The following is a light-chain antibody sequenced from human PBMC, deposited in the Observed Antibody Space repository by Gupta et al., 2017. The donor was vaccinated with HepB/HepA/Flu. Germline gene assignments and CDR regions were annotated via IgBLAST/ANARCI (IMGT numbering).Light chain of an antibody. Sequence: HSVLTQPPSASGTPGQRVTISCSGSSSNIGSNTVNWYQQLPGTAPHLLIYSNNQRPPAVLPGFSASKYGTSASLPISGLQSEEEADYYCAAWDDSLNSPVFGGGTKLTVL. V-gene: IGLV1-44*01. CDR2: SNN. J-gene: IGLJ3*02. CDR1: SSNIGSNT. CDR3: AAWDDSLNSPV.